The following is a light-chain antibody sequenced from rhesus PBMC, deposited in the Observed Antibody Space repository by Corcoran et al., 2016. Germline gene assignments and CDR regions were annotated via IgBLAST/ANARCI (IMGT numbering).Light chain of an antibody. CDR3: LQYNNKWT. V-gene: IGKV1-36*01. CDR1: QDISIY. CDR2: DAS. J-gene: IGKJ1*01. Sequence: DTQMTQSPSSLSASVGDRVTITCRASQDISIYLSWHQQKPGKAPKRLIYDASSLESGVPSRFSGSGSGTEFTLIFNSLQPEDFAAYYCLQYNNKWTFGQGTKVEIK.